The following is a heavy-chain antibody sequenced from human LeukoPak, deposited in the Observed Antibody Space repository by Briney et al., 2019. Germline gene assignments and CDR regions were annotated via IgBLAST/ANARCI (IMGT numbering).Heavy chain of an antibody. CDR2: ISGSGGST. CDR1: GFTFSSYA. D-gene: IGHD1-26*01. V-gene: IGHV3-23*01. Sequence: PGGSLRLSCAASGFTFSSYAMSWVRQAPGKGLEWVSAISGSGGSTYYADSVKGRFTISRDNSKNTLYLQMNSLRAEDTAVYYCAKDLPLGGSYGYYFDYWGQGTLVTVSS. CDR3: AKDLPLGGSYGYYFDY. J-gene: IGHJ4*02.